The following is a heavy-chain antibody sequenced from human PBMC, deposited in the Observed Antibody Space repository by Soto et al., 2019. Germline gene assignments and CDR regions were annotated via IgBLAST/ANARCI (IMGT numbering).Heavy chain of an antibody. CDR3: TRRHCRGGGCSSDFDF. V-gene: IGHV3-73*01. CDR1: GFTLSGFD. D-gene: IGHD2-15*01. Sequence: EVQLVESGGGLVQPGGYLKLSCAASGFTLSGFDVHWVRQAAGEGLEWVGRIKTKGESYATAYAASVKGRFSLSRDDSKNTAYLEMNSLKTEDTAVYYCTRRHCRGGGCSSDFDFWGQGSLVAVSS. J-gene: IGHJ4*02. CDR2: IKTKGESYAT.